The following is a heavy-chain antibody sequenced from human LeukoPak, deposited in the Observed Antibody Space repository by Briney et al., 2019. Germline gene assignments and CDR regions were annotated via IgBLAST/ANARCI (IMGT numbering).Heavy chain of an antibody. V-gene: IGHV3-30*18. CDR1: GFIFRNYG. D-gene: IGHD6-13*01. Sequence: PGGSLRLSCAGSGFIFRNYGMHWVRQAPGQGLEWVAVISDGGTHLYYADSVKGRFTISRDNSESTMYLQMNSLRVEDTAVYYCAKDPDSSSWYLGWFDPWGQGTLVTVSS. CDR3: AKDPDSSSWYLGWFDP. J-gene: IGHJ5*02. CDR2: ISDGGTHL.